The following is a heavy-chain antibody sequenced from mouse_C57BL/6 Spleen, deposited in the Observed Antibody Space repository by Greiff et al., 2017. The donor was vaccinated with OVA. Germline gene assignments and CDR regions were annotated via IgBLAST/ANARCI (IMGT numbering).Heavy chain of an antibody. D-gene: IGHD1-1*01. Sequence: EVMLVESGPELVKPGASVKMSCKASGYTFTDYNMHWVKQSPGKSLEWIGYINPNNGGTSYNQKFKGKATLTVNKSSSTAYMELRSLTSEDSAVYYCARGWGYYYGSSLFAYWGQGTLVTVSA. CDR2: INPNNGGT. CDR1: GYTFTDYN. CDR3: ARGWGYYYGSSLFAY. J-gene: IGHJ3*01. V-gene: IGHV1-22*01.